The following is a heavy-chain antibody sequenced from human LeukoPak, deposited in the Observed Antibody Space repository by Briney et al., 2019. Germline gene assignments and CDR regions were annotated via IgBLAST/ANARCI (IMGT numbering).Heavy chain of an antibody. V-gene: IGHV4-34*01. Sequence: SETLSLNCAVYGGSFSGYYWSWLRQRPGKGLEWIGEINHSGSTNYNPSLKSRVTISVDTSKNQFSLKLSSVTAADTAVYYCARRRYLDYWGQGTLVTVSS. CDR1: GGSFSGYY. J-gene: IGHJ4*02. CDR3: ARRRYLDY. CDR2: INHSGST.